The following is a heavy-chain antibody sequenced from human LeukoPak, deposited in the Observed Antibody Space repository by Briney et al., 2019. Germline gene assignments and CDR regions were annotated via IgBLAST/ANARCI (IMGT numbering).Heavy chain of an antibody. V-gene: IGHV1-18*01. CDR3: ARDRPYYYDSSAYYPDF. D-gene: IGHD3-22*01. Sequence: GASVKVSCKASGYSFTSYGISWVRQAPGQGLEWMGWISGYNGNTNYAQRLQGRVTMTTDTSTSTAYMELRSLSSDDTAVYDCARDRPYYYDSSAYYPDFWGQGTLVTVSS. CDR2: ISGYNGNT. J-gene: IGHJ4*02. CDR1: GYSFTSYG.